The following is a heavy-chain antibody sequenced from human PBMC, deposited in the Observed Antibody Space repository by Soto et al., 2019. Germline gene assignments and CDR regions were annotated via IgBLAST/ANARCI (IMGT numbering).Heavy chain of an antibody. J-gene: IGHJ2*01. CDR2: ISHSGST. Sequence: PSETLSLTCAVYGGSFSGYYWSWIRQPPGKGLEWIGEISHSGSTNYNPSLKSRVTISVDTSKNQFSLKLSSVTAADTAVYYCARGQDYGDYKWYFDLWGRGTLVTVSS. D-gene: IGHD4-17*01. CDR3: ARGQDYGDYKWYFDL. CDR1: GGSFSGYY. V-gene: IGHV4-34*01.